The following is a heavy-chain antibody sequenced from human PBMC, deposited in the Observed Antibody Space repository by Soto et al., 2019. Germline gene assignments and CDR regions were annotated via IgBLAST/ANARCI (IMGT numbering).Heavy chain of an antibody. CDR1: GYTFTSYG. D-gene: IGHD2-15*01. Sequence: ASVKVSCKASGYTFTSYGISWVRQAPGQGLEWMGWISAYNGNTNYAQKLQGRVTMTTDTSTSTAYMELRSLRSDDTAVYYCARADCSGGSCYPHDYWGQGTLVTVSS. CDR2: ISAYNGNT. J-gene: IGHJ4*02. V-gene: IGHV1-18*01. CDR3: ARADCSGGSCYPHDY.